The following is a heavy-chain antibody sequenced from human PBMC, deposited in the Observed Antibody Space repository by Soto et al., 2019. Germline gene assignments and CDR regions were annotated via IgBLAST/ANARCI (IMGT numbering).Heavy chain of an antibody. V-gene: IGHV3-23*01. Sequence: GGSLRLSCAASGFTFSSYAMSWVRQAPGKGLEWVSAISGSGGSTYYADSVKGRFTISRDNSKNTLYLQMNSLRAEDTAVYYCAKDAGEYCSSTSCYAPSGVWGKGTTVTVSS. CDR1: GFTFSSYA. CDR3: AKDAGEYCSSTSCYAPSGV. D-gene: IGHD2-2*01. CDR2: ISGSGGST. J-gene: IGHJ6*04.